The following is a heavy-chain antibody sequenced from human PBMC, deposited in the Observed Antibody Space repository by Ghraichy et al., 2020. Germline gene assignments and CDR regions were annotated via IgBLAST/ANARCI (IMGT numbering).Heavy chain of an antibody. CDR2: IIPIFGTA. J-gene: IGHJ4*02. Sequence: SVKVSCKASGGTFSSYAISWVRQAPGQGLEWMGGIIPIFGTANYAQKFQGRVTITADESTSTAYMELSSLRSEDTAVYYCARVDRWDGGNSGLDYWGQGTLVTVSS. CDR3: ARVDRWDGGNSGLDY. V-gene: IGHV1-69*13. CDR1: GGTFSSYA. D-gene: IGHD4-23*01.